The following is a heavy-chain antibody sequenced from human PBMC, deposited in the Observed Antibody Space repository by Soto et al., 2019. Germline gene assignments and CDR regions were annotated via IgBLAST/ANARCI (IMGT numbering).Heavy chain of an antibody. V-gene: IGHV1-18*04. Sequence: QVQLVQSGAEVKKPGASVNVSCKASGYKFTDYGISWVRQAPGQGLEWMAWISGYSGNANYAQKLQSRITMTTDTSTSTAYMELSSLRADDTAVYYCARGGKYCYNYAAHCGQGTLVTVSS. CDR2: ISGYSGNA. CDR3: ARGGKYCYNYAAH. J-gene: IGHJ4*02. D-gene: IGHD2-2*02. CDR1: GYKFTDYG.